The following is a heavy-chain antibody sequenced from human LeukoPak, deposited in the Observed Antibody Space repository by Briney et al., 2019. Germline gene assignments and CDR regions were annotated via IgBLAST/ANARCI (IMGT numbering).Heavy chain of an antibody. J-gene: IGHJ4*02. Sequence: GGSLRLSCAASGFTVSSNYMNWVRQAPGKGLEWVSVIYSGGSIYHADSVKGRFTISRDNSKNTLYLQMNSLRTEDTAVYYCAKGVGGTITGIYWGQGTLVTVSS. V-gene: IGHV3-53*05. CDR2: IYSGGSI. CDR1: GFTVSSNY. D-gene: IGHD1-20*01. CDR3: AKGVGGTITGIY.